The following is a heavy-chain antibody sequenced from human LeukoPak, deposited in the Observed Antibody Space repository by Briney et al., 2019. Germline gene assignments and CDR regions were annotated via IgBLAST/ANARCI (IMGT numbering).Heavy chain of an antibody. Sequence: GGSLRLSCAASGFTFSSYAMSWVRQAPGKGLEWVSAISGSGGSTYYADSVKGRFTISRDNAKNSLYLQMNSLRAEDTAVYYCARDLSHSNGLDWGQGTLVTVSS. CDR3: ARDLSHSNGLD. V-gene: IGHV3-23*01. CDR1: GFTFSSYA. CDR2: ISGSGGST. J-gene: IGHJ4*02. D-gene: IGHD4-11*01.